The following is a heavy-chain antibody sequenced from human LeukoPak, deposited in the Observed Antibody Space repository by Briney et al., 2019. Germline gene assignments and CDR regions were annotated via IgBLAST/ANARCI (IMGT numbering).Heavy chain of an antibody. CDR1: GGSISSGGYS. Sequence: SETLSLTCAVSGGSISSGGYSWSWIRQPPGKGLEWIGYIYHSGSTYYNPSLKSRVTISVDRSKNQFSLKLSSVTAADTAVYYCARRAITMVPDEAFDIWGQGTMVTVSS. V-gene: IGHV4-30-2*01. D-gene: IGHD3-10*01. J-gene: IGHJ3*02. CDR2: IYHSGST. CDR3: ARRAITMVPDEAFDI.